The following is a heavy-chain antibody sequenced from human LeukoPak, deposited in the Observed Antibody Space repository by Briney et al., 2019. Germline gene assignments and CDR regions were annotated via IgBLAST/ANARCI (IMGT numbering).Heavy chain of an antibody. CDR3: AKVLTAAGLDL. CDR2: VHDDGRT. D-gene: IGHD6-25*01. Sequence: SETLSLTCSVSGGSMSDSITWGWVRQPPGKGLEWLANVHDDGRTAPNPSLRSRLTISQDRSKTQFSLKVSSMTAADTAFYYCAKVLTAAGLDLWGQGILVTVSS. CDR1: GGSMSDSIT. V-gene: IGHV4-4*02. J-gene: IGHJ5*02.